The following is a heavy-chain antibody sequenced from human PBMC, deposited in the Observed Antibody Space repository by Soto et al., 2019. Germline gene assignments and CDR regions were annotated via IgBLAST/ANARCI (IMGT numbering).Heavy chain of an antibody. Sequence: PGESLKISCKVSGYTFTSYWIDWVRQMPGKGLEWMGIIFPGDSQTRYSPSFEGQVTISADRSTSTAYLQWSSLKTSDTAMYYCARRPYRFVYGYSDYYYFGMDVWGQGTTVTVSS. CDR3: ARRPYRFVYGYSDYYYFGMDV. J-gene: IGHJ6*02. D-gene: IGHD5-18*01. CDR2: IFPGDSQT. V-gene: IGHV5-51*01. CDR1: GYTFTSYW.